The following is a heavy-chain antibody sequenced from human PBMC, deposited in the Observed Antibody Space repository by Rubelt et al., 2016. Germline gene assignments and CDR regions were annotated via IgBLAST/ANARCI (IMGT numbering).Heavy chain of an antibody. V-gene: IGHV4-39*01. J-gene: IGHJ4*02. CDR1: GGSISSSSYY. CDR2: IYSIGST. CDR3: ARLRITGTTGIDY. Sequence: QLQLQESGPGLVKPSETLSLTCTVSGGSISSSSYYWGWIRPPPGKGLAWIGSIYSIGSTYYNPSLKSRVTISVDTSKNQFSLKLSSVTAADTAVYYCARLRITGTTGIDYWGQGTLVTVSS. D-gene: IGHD1-7*01.